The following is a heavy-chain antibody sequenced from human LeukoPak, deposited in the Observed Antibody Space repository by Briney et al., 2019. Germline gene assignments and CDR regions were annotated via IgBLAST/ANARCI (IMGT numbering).Heavy chain of an antibody. J-gene: IGHJ5*02. CDR1: GGSISSSSYY. V-gene: IGHV4-39*07. D-gene: IGHD3-10*01. Sequence: SETLSLTCTVSGGSISSSSYYWGWIRQPPGKGLEWIGSIYYSGSTYYNPSLKSRVTISVDKSKNQFSLKLSSVTAADTAVYYCARGSMVRGVIKPYNWFDPWGQGTLVTVSS. CDR2: IYYSGST. CDR3: ARGSMVRGVIKPYNWFDP.